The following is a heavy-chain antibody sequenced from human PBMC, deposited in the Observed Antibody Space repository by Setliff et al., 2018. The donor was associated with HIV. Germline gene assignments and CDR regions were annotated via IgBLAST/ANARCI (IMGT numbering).Heavy chain of an antibody. Sequence: GGSLRLSCAASGFTFSSYSMSWVRQAPGKGLEWVSSISGSSSYFKYADSVKGRFTVSRDNAKKLVFLQVNSLRAEDTAVYYCAKQMKSMGPYDGFDIWGQGTMVTVSS. CDR1: GFTFSSYS. CDR2: ISGSSSYF. CDR3: AKQMKSMGPYDGFDI. J-gene: IGHJ3*02. V-gene: IGHV3-21*01. D-gene: IGHD3-10*01.